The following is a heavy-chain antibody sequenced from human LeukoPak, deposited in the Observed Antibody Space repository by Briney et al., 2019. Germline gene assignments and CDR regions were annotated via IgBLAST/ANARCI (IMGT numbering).Heavy chain of an antibody. V-gene: IGHV4-38-2*01. Sequence: TSETLSLTCAVSGYSISSGYYWGWIRQPPGKGLEWIGSIYHSGSTYYNPSLKSRVTISVDTSKNQFSLRLSSVTAADTAVCYCASYIVVVPAAMRYSYFDYWGQGTLVTVSS. D-gene: IGHD2-2*01. CDR3: ASYIVVVPAAMRYSYFDY. CDR1: GYSISSGYY. CDR2: IYHSGST. J-gene: IGHJ4*02.